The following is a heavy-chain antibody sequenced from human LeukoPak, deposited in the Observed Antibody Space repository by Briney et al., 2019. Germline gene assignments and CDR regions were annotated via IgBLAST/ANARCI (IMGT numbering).Heavy chain of an antibody. Sequence: GGSLRLSCAASGFTFVDYGMGWVRQAPGKGLEWLAGINGNGGSPGYADSVKGRFTISRDNAKNSVYLQMNSLRDEDTALYYCAGHYGSGTYVDQWGQGTLVTVS. CDR1: GFTFVDYG. CDR3: AGHYGSGTYVDQ. J-gene: IGHJ4*02. V-gene: IGHV3-20*04. CDR2: INGNGGSP. D-gene: IGHD3-10*01.